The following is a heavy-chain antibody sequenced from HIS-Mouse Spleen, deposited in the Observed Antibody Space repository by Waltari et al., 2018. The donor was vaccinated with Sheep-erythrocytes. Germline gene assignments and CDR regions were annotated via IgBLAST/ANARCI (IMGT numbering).Heavy chain of an antibody. Sequence: QVTLKESGPVLVKPTETLTLTCTVSGFSLSNARMGVSWIRQPPGKALEWLAHIFSNDEKSYSTSLKSRLTISKDTSKSHVVLTMTNMDPVDTATYYCARITSYYDFWSTYNKDYFDYWGQGTLVTVSS. CDR2: IFSNDEK. CDR3: ARITSYYDFWSTYNKDYFDY. V-gene: IGHV2-26*01. D-gene: IGHD3-3*01. CDR1: GFSLSNARMG. J-gene: IGHJ4*02.